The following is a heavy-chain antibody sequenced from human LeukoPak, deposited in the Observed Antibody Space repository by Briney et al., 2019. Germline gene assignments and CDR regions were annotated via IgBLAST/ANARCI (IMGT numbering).Heavy chain of an antibody. J-gene: IGHJ4*02. D-gene: IGHD2-15*01. CDR2: INFNSGGT. CDR3: AMWSGVSCYSDYFDY. V-gene: IGHV1-2*02. Sequence: ASVKVSCKASGYSFTGYYMHWVRQAPGQGLEWMGWINFNSGGTNYAQKFQGRVTMTRDMSISTAYMELSRLRSDDTAVYYCAMWSGVSCYSDYFDYWGQGALVTVSS. CDR1: GYSFTGYY.